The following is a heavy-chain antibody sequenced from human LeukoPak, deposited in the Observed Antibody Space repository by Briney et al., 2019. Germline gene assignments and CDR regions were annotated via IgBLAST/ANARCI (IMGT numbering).Heavy chain of an antibody. CDR2: IYYRGST. J-gene: IGHJ4*02. CDR3: ASLSGSYRNFDY. CDR1: GGSISSYY. Sequence: SETLSLTCTVSGGSISSYYWSWIRQPPGKGLEWIGYIYYRGSTNYNPSLKSRVTISVDTSKNQFSLKLSSVTAADTAVYYCASLSGSYRNFDYWGQGTLVTVSS. D-gene: IGHD1-26*01. V-gene: IGHV4-59*01.